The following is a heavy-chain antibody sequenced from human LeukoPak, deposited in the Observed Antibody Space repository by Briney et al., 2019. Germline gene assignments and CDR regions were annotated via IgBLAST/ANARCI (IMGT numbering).Heavy chain of an antibody. J-gene: IGHJ5*02. D-gene: IGHD2-15*01. V-gene: IGHV4-61*02. Sequence: SETLSLTCTVSGGSISSGSYYWSWIWQPAGKGLEWIGRIYTSGSTNYNPSLKSRVTISVDTSKNQFSLKLSSVTAADTAVYYCARAVANWFDPWGQGTLVTVSS. CDR3: ARAVANWFDP. CDR2: IYTSGST. CDR1: GGSISSGSYY.